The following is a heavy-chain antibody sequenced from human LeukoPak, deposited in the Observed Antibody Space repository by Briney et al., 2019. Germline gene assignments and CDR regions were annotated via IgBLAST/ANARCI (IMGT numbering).Heavy chain of an antibody. J-gene: IGHJ4*02. CDR3: AREAADYGDYYFDY. Sequence: SETLSLTCTVSGGSISSYYWSWIRQPAGKGLEWIGRTYTSGSTNYNPSLKSRVTMSVDTSKNQFSLKLSSVTAADTAVYYCAREAADYGDYYFDYWGQGTLVTVSS. CDR1: GGSISSYY. D-gene: IGHD4-17*01. CDR2: TYTSGST. V-gene: IGHV4-4*07.